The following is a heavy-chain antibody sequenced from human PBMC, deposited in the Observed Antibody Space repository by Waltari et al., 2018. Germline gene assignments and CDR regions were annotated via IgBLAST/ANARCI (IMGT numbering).Heavy chain of an antibody. D-gene: IGHD3-9*01. CDR3: ARVPFDWFSHFDY. J-gene: IGHJ4*02. Sequence: EVQLVESGGGLVHPGGSLRLSCEASGFTFSTFWMHWVRHLPGKGLVWVSHINPDGTSTDYGYSVEGRFTISRDNAKYTLYLQMNSLRAEDTAVYYCARVPFDWFSHFDYWGQGTLVTVSS. CDR1: GFTFSTFW. CDR2: INPDGTST. V-gene: IGHV3-74*01.